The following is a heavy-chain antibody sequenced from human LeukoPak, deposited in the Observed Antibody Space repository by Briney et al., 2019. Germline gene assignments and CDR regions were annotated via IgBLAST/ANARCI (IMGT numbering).Heavy chain of an antibody. V-gene: IGHV1-8*02. Sequence: GASVKVSCRASGYTFTSYAIQWVRQAPGQGLEWMGWMNPNSGNTGFAQKFLGRVTMTRNTSISTAYMELSSLRSEDTAVYYCARGTTGWYQLLSVARSPVDYWGQGTLVTVSS. CDR3: ARGTTGWYQLLSVARSPVDY. CDR1: GYTFTSYA. J-gene: IGHJ4*02. D-gene: IGHD2-2*01. CDR2: MNPNSGNT.